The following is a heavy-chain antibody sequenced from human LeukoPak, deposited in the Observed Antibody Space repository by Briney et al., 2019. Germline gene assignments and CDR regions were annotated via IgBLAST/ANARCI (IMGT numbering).Heavy chain of an antibody. CDR1: GGSISSGDYY. J-gene: IGHJ4*02. Sequence: SQTLSLTCTVSGGSISSGDYYWSWIRQPPGKGLEWIGYIYYSGSTYYNPSLKSRVTISVDTSKNQFSLKLSSVTAADTAVYYCARTYHLEWLLSFDYWGQGTLVTVSS. CDR3: ARTYHLEWLLSFDY. CDR2: IYYSGST. V-gene: IGHV4-30-4*08. D-gene: IGHD3-3*01.